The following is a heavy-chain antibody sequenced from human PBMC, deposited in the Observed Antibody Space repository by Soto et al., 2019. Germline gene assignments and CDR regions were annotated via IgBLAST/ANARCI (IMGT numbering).Heavy chain of an antibody. V-gene: IGHV1-69*02. CDR2: IIPILGIA. D-gene: IGHD3-9*01. CDR3: ARGYYDILTCYPFDY. Sequence: QVQLVQSGAEVKKPGSSVKVSCKASGGTFSSYTISWVRQAPGQGLEWRGRIIPILGIANYAQKCQGRVTIXXDXSXXTAYMELSSLRSEDTAVYYCARGYYDILTCYPFDYWGQGTLVTVSS. J-gene: IGHJ4*02. CDR1: GGTFSSYT.